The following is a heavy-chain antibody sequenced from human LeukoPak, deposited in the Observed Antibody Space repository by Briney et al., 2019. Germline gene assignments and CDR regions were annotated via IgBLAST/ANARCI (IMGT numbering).Heavy chain of an antibody. CDR2: ISSSSSLI. Sequence: GGSLRLSCAASGFTFSSYSMNWVRQAPGKGLEWISYISSSSSLIKYADSVKGRFTVSRDNAKNSLYLQMNSLRAEDTAVHYCARDLQPPGFASGWYYLDYWGQGTLVTVSS. J-gene: IGHJ4*02. D-gene: IGHD6-19*01. CDR3: ARDLQPPGFASGWYYLDY. CDR1: GFTFSSYS. V-gene: IGHV3-48*04.